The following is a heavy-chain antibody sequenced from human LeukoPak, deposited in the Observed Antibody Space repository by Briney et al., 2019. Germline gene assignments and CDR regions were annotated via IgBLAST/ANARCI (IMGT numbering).Heavy chain of an antibody. CDR3: ARDLSSAMVMAFFDY. CDR2: TYYSGST. V-gene: IGHV4-59*12. CDR1: GGSISSYY. J-gene: IGHJ4*02. Sequence: TSETLSLTCTVSGGSISSYYWSWIRQPPGKGMEWIGYTYYSGSTNYNPSLKSRVTISVDTSKNQFSLKLSSVSAADTAVYYCARDLSSAMVMAFFDYWGQGTLVTVSS. D-gene: IGHD5-18*01.